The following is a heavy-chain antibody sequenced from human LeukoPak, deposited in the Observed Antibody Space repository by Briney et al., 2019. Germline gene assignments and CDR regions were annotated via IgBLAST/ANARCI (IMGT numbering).Heavy chain of an antibody. D-gene: IGHD3-22*01. Sequence: ASVKVSCKASGYTFTGYYMHWVRQAPGQGLEWMGWINLNSGGTNYAQKFQGRVTMTRDTSISTAYMELSRLRSDDTAVYYCARSTPYYYDSSGYYQWGQGTLVTVSS. CDR1: GYTFTGYY. CDR2: INLNSGGT. V-gene: IGHV1-2*02. J-gene: IGHJ4*02. CDR3: ARSTPYYYDSSGYYQ.